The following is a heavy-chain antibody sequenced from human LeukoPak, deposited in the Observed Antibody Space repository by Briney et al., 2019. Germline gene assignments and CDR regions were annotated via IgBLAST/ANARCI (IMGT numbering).Heavy chain of an antibody. CDR1: GFTFSSYA. D-gene: IGHD6-13*01. CDR3: ARGIYSSSWYFLDY. J-gene: IGHJ4*02. Sequence: GGSLRLSCAASGFTFSSYAVSWVRQAPGKGLEWVSAISGSGGSTYYADSVKGRFTISRDNSKNTLYLQMNSLRAEDTAVHYCARGIYSSSWYFLDYWGQGTLVTVSS. V-gene: IGHV3-23*01. CDR2: ISGSGGST.